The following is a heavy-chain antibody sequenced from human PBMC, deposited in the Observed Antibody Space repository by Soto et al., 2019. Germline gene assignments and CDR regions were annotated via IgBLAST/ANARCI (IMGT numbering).Heavy chain of an antibody. Sequence: EVQLVESGGGLVQPGGSLRLSCAASGFTFSSYEMNWVRQAPGKGLEWVSYISSSGSTIYYADSVKGRFTISRDNAKNSLYLQMNSLRAEDTAVYYCARDHTSNDFGFDYWGQGTLVTVSS. CDR3: ARDHTSNDFGFDY. V-gene: IGHV3-48*03. J-gene: IGHJ4*02. CDR2: ISSSGSTI. D-gene: IGHD3-3*01. CDR1: GFTFSSYE.